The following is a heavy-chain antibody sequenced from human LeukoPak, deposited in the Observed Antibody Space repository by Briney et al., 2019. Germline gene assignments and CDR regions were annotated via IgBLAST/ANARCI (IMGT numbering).Heavy chain of an antibody. CDR2: ISPYTGRT. V-gene: IGHV1-18*01. CDR1: GYTFTSYA. Sequence: GASVKVSCKPSGYTFTSYAITWVRQAPGQGLEWMGRISPYTGRTDSAQRFQGRVTMTTDTSTSTAYMDLRILRSDDTAVYYCARVDTSGHAADCWGQGTLVTVSP. CDR3: ARVDTSGHAADC. J-gene: IGHJ4*02. D-gene: IGHD3-22*01.